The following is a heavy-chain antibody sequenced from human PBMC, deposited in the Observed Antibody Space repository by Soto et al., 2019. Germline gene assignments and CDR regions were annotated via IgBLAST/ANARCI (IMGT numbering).Heavy chain of an antibody. CDR2: IRSKAYGGTT. CDR1: GFTFGDYA. V-gene: IGHV3-49*03. D-gene: IGHD6-19*01. Sequence: PGGSLRLSCTASGFTFGDYAMIWFRQAPGKGLEWVGFIRSKAYGGTTEYAASVKGRFTISRDDSKSIAYLQMNSLKTEDTAVYYCTRDGFGVAVAGYWGQGTLVTVSS. CDR3: TRDGFGVAVAGY. J-gene: IGHJ4*02.